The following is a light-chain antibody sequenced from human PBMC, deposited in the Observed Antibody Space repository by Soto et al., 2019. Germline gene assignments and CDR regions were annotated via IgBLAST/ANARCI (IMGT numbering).Light chain of an antibody. CDR2: GAS. CDR1: RTISTY. CDR3: QQTYSTPRT. V-gene: IGKV1-39*01. Sequence: DIHMTQSPSSLSASVGDRVTITCRASRTISTYLHWYQQKPGKVPNLLIYGASGLQSGVPSRFSGSGSGTDFTLTISSLQPEDFATYYCQQTYSTPRTFGQGTKLEIK. J-gene: IGKJ2*01.